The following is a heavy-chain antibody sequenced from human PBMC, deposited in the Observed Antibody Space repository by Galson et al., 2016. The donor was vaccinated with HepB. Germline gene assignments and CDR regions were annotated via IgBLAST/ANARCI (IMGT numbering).Heavy chain of an antibody. CDR1: GDSVSSNNAA. D-gene: IGHD6-13*01. V-gene: IGHV6-1*01. CDR3: ATARPGVAAVWSAFDI. Sequence: CAISGDSVSSNNAAWNWIRQSPSRGLEWLGRTYYRSKWYNDYAVSVKSRITINPDTSKNQFSLQLNSVTPEDTAIHYCATARPGVAAVWSAFDIWGQGTMVTVSS. J-gene: IGHJ3*02. CDR2: TYYRSKWYN.